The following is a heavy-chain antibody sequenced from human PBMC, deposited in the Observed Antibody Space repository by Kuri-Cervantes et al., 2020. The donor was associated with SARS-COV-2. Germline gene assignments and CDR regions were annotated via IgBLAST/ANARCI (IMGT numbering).Heavy chain of an antibody. Sequence: LSLTCEVSGFLFSASAIHWVRQGSGKGLEWVGRVRGKANNYATAYAASVKGRFTISRDDSKNMAYLQMNSLKTEDTAVYYCKGMVTDFDYWGQGTLVTVSS. D-gene: IGHD2-21*02. J-gene: IGHJ4*02. CDR3: KGMVTDFDY. CDR1: GFLFSASA. CDR2: VRGKANNYAT. V-gene: IGHV3-73*01.